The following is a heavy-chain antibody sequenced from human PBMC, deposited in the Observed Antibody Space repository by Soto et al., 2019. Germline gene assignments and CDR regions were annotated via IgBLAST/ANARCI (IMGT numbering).Heavy chain of an antibody. CDR2: ISGSGGSS. D-gene: IGHD2-2*01. J-gene: IGHJ4*02. CDR3: AKKSTDSSGYSDY. V-gene: IGHV3-23*01. CDR1: GFTVSNYA. Sequence: GGSLRLSCATSGFTVSNYAMSWVRQAPGKGLEWVSGISGSGGSSYYADSVKGRFTISRDHSKNTLNLQMDSLRAEDTAVYYCAKKSTDSSGYSDYWGQGTVVTAPQ.